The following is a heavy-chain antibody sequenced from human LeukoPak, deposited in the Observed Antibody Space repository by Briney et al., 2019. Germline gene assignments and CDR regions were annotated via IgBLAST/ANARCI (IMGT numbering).Heavy chain of an antibody. D-gene: IGHD3-3*01. J-gene: IGHJ6*03. CDR2: VYTTGST. CDR3: ARGYDFWSGSTKKYYYYMDV. CDR1: GGSIRSGSYY. V-gene: IGHV4-61*02. Sequence: SQTLSLTCTVSGGSIRSGSYYWTWIRQPAGQGLEWIGRVYTTGSTNYNPALKSRVTISSDASKDQFSLTLSSVTAADTAVYYCARGYDFWSGSTKKYYYYMDVWGKGTTAIVSS.